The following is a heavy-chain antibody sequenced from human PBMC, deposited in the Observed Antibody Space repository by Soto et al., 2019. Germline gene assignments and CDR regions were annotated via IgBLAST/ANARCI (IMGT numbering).Heavy chain of an antibody. CDR3: ARSRFDGSGGSCYPYYYMDV. CDR2: IWYDGSNK. V-gene: IGHV3-33*01. CDR1: GFTFSSYG. D-gene: IGHD2-15*01. J-gene: IGHJ6*03. Sequence: QPGGSLRLSCAASGFTFSSYGMHWVRQAPGKGLEWVAVIWYDGSNKYYADSVKGRFTISRDNSKNTLYLQMNSLRAEDTAVYYCARSRFDGSGGSCYPYYYMDVWGKGTTVTVSS.